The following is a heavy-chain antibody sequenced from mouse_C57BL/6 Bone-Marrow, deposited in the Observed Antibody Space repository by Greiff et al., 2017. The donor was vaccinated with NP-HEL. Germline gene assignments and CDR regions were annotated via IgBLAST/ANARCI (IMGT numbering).Heavy chain of an antibody. V-gene: IGHV7-3*01. CDR1: GFTFTDYY. CDR2: IRNKANGYTT. CDR3: ARYETAGAMDY. D-gene: IGHD3-2*01. Sequence: EVQVVESGGGLVQPGGSLSLSCAASGFTFTDYYMSWVRQPPGKALEWLGFIRNKANGYTTEYSASVKGRFTISRDNSQSILYLQMNALRAEDSATYYCARYETAGAMDYWGQGTSVTVSS. J-gene: IGHJ4*01.